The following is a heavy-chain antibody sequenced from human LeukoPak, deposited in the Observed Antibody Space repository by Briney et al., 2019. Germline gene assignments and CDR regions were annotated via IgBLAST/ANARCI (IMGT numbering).Heavy chain of an antibody. CDR3: ASRSSGSTRGDYYYYGMDV. D-gene: IGHD3-22*01. CDR1: GGSFSGYY. J-gene: IGHJ6*02. V-gene: IGHV4-59*08. CDR2: IYYSGST. Sequence: PSETLSLTCAVYGGSFSGYYWSWIRQPPGKGLEWIGYIYYSGSTNYNPSLRSRVTISVDTSKNQFSLKLSSVTAADTAVYYCASRSSGSTRGDYYYYGMDVWGQGTTVTVSS.